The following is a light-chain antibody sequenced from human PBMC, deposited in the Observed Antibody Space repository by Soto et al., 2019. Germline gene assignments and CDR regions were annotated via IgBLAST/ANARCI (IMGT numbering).Light chain of an antibody. CDR1: QDISNY. V-gene: IGKV1-33*01. Sequence: DIQMTQSPSSLSASVGDRVTITCQASQDISNYLNWYQQKPGKAPKLLIYDASNLETGVPSRFSGSGSGTDFTFTISSRQPEDIATYNCQQYDNLPWTFGQGTKVEIK. CDR2: DAS. J-gene: IGKJ1*01. CDR3: QQYDNLPWT.